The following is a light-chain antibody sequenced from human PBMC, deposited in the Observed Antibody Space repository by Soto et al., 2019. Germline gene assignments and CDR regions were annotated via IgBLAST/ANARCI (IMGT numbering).Light chain of an antibody. CDR2: SNN. Sequence: QSVLTQPPSASGTPGQRVTISCSGSSSNIGSNTVSWYQQLPGTAPKLLIYSNNQRPSGVPDRFSGSKSGTSASLAINGLQSEDEADYYCAAWDNSLNNFVFGTGTQLTVL. V-gene: IGLV1-44*01. CDR1: SSNIGSNT. CDR3: AAWDNSLNNFV. J-gene: IGLJ7*01.